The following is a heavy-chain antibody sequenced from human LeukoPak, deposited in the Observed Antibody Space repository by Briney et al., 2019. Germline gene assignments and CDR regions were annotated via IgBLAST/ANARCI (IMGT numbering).Heavy chain of an antibody. CDR1: GFTFSSYA. D-gene: IGHD6-13*01. Sequence: GGSLRLSCAASGFTFSSYAMSWGREAPGGGRGWGSAISGSGGSTYYADSVKGRFTISRDNSKNTLYLHMNRLSAEDTAVYSCEKDLEMYSSNRFEPWGPRTLVT. J-gene: IGHJ5*02. V-gene: IGHV3-23*01. CDR3: EKDLEMYSSNRFEP. CDR2: ISGSGGST.